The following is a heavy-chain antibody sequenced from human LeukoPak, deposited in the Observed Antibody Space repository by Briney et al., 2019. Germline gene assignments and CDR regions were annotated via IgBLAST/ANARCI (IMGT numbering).Heavy chain of an antibody. V-gene: IGHV4-59*12. J-gene: IGHJ4*02. Sequence: SETLSLTCTVSGGSISSYFWSWIRQPPGKGLERIGYIDYSGSTNYNPSLKSRVTLSIDTSKQQFSLKLSSVTAADTAVYYCAKDPTSYGDYPYWGQGTLVTVSS. CDR3: AKDPTSYGDYPY. D-gene: IGHD4-17*01. CDR2: IDYSGST. CDR1: GGSISSYF.